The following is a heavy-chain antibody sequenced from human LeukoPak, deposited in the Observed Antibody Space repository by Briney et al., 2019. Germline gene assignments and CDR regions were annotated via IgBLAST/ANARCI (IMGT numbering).Heavy chain of an antibody. J-gene: IGHJ4*02. Sequence: PGGSLRLSCAASGFTFSSYAMHWVRQAPGKGLEWVAVISYDGSNKYYADSVKGRFTISGDNSKNTLYLQMNSLRAEDTAVYYCARDDLYYGSGSYYKMGFDYWGQGTLVTVSS. CDR3: ARDDLYYGSGSYYKMGFDY. D-gene: IGHD3-10*01. CDR2: ISYDGSNK. CDR1: GFTFSSYA. V-gene: IGHV3-30-3*01.